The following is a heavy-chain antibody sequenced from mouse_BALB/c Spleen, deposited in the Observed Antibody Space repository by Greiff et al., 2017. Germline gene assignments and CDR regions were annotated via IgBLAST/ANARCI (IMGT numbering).Heavy chain of an antibody. V-gene: IGHV7-3*02. J-gene: IGHJ3*01. CDR2: IRNKANGYTT. CDR1: GFTFTDYY. Sequence: DVKLVESGGGLVQPGGSLRLSCATSGFTFTDYYMSWVRQPPGKALEWLGFIRNKANGYTTEYSASVKGRFTISRDNSQSILYLQMNTLRAEDSATYYCARDLGYYYGSSYGFAYWGQGTLVTVSA. D-gene: IGHD1-1*01. CDR3: ARDLGYYYGSSYGFAY.